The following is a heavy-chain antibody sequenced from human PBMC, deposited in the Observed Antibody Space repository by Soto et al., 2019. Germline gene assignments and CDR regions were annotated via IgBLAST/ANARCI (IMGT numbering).Heavy chain of an antibody. CDR1: GFTFGDYA. CDR3: TSNDFSYYYYGMDV. V-gene: IGHV3-49*04. CDR2: IRSKAYGGTT. J-gene: IGHJ6*02. Sequence: LRLSCTASGFTFGDYAMSWVRQAPGKGLEWVGFIRSKAYGGTTEYAASVKGRFTISRDDSKSIAYLQMNSLKTEDTAVYYCTSNDFSYYYYGMDVWGQGTTVTVSS. D-gene: IGHD3-3*01.